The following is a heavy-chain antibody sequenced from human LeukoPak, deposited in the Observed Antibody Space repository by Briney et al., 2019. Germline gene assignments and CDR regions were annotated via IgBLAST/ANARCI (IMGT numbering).Heavy chain of an antibody. D-gene: IGHD2-15*01. CDR1: GYSISSGYY. J-gene: IGHJ4*02. CDR2: IYHSGST. CDR3: ARGDIVVVVAASFFDY. V-gene: IGHV4-38-2*02. Sequence: SETLSLTCTVSGYSISSGYYWGWIRQPPGKGLEWIVSIYHSGSTYYNPSLKSRVTISVDTSKNQFSLKLSSVTAADTAVYYCARGDIVVVVAASFFDYWGQGTLVTVSS.